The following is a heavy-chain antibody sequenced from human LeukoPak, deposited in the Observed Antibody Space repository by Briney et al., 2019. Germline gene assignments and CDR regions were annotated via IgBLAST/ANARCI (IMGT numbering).Heavy chain of an antibody. CDR3: ARSTSVAGTSTLVDY. CDR1: GYTFTSYD. Sequence: ASVKVSCKASGYTFTSYDINWVRQAPGQGLEWMGWMNPNSGNTGYAQKFQGRVTMTRNTSISTAYMELSSLRSEDTAVYYCARSTSVAGTSTLVDYWGQGTLVTVSS. CDR2: MNPNSGNT. J-gene: IGHJ4*02. D-gene: IGHD6-19*01. V-gene: IGHV1-8*01.